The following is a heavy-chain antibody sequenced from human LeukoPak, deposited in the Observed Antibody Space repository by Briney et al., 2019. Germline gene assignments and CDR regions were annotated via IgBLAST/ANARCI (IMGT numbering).Heavy chain of an antibody. J-gene: IGHJ4*02. Sequence: SETLSLTCAVYGESITAYYWTWIRQPPGKRLEWIGEVRHSGSTNYNPSLKSRVTMSVDMSKNQFTLKLNSVTAADTAVYYCAGATATGTGRAFHYWAQGNLVPVSS. CDR2: VRHSGST. CDR1: GESITAYY. V-gene: IGHV4-34*01. CDR3: AGATATGTGRAFHY. D-gene: IGHD3-10*01.